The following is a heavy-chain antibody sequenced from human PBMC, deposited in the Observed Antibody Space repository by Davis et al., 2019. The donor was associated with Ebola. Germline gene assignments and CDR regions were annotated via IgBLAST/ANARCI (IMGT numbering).Heavy chain of an antibody. CDR1: GFTFSSYA. D-gene: IGHD2-15*01. J-gene: IGHJ4*02. CDR3: AKTDCSGGSCYSVDY. CDR2: ISGSGGST. V-gene: IGHV3-23*01. Sequence: GGSLRLSCAASGFTFSSYAMSWVRHAPGKGLEWVSAISGSGGSTYYADSVKGRFTISRDNSKNTLYLQINSLRAEDTAVYHCAKTDCSGGSCYSVDYWGQGTLVTVSS.